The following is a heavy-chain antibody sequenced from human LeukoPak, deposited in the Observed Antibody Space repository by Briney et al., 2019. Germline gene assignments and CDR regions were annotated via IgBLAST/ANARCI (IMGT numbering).Heavy chain of an antibody. V-gene: IGHV5-51*01. Sequence: GDSLKISCKGSGYSFTSYWIGWVRQMPGKGLEWMGIIYPGDSDTRYSPSFQGQVTISADKSISTAYLQWSSLKASDTAMYYCARPLCSGGSCYSVDAFDIWGQGTMVTVSS. D-gene: IGHD2-15*01. J-gene: IGHJ3*02. CDR1: GYSFTSYW. CDR3: ARPLCSGGSCYSVDAFDI. CDR2: IYPGDSDT.